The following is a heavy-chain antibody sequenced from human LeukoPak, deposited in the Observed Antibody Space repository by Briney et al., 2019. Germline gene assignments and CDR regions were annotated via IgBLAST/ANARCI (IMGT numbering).Heavy chain of an antibody. CDR1: GYTFTSYD. CDR2: MNPNSGNT. D-gene: IGHD3-3*01. J-gene: IGHJ3*02. CDR3: ARVSAWRRAFDI. Sequence: ASVKVSCKASGYTFTSYDINWVRQATGQGLEWMGWMNPNSGNTGYAQKFQGRVTMTRNTSISTAYMELSSLRSEDTAVYYCARVSAWRRAFDIWGQGTMVTVSS. V-gene: IGHV1-8*01.